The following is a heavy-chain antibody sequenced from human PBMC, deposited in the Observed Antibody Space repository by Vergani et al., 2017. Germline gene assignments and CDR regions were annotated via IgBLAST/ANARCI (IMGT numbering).Heavy chain of an antibody. D-gene: IGHD1-1*01. J-gene: IGHJ1*01. Sequence: QVHLVESGGGVVQPGRSLILSCVVSGFTSSYYGMHWVRQAPGKGLEWVAVISYDGTQKYYADSVKGRFTISRDNSKSTLYLQMNSLRTEDTAVYYCATKSXGTPGCQIGYCREWGQGTLGTVSS. CDR2: ISYDGTQK. V-gene: IGHV3-30*03. CDR3: ATKSXGTPGCQIGYCRE. CDR1: GFTSSYYG.